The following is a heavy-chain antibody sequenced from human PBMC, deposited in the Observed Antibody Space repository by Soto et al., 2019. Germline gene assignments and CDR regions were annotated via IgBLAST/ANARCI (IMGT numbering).Heavy chain of an antibody. CDR2: MNPNSGNT. Sequence: GASVKVSCKASGYTFTSYDINWVRQATGQGLEWMGWMNPNSGNTGYAQKFQGRVTMTRDTSISTAYMELTSLRSEDTAVYYCARGLKPSPELGWFDPWGQGTLVTVSS. D-gene: IGHD1-26*01. V-gene: IGHV1-8*01. CDR3: ARGLKPSPELGWFDP. CDR1: GYTFTSYD. J-gene: IGHJ5*02.